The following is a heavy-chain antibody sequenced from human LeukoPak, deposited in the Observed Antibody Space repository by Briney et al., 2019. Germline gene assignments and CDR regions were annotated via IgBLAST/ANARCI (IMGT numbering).Heavy chain of an antibody. CDR2: ISGSGGST. Sequence: PGGSLRLSCAASGFTFSSYAMSWVRQAPGKGLEWVSAISGSGGSTYYADSVKGRFTISRDNSKNTLYLQMNSLRAEDTAVYYCAKGATYYYGSGSYLPFDYWDQGTLVTVSS. J-gene: IGHJ4*02. CDR3: AKGATYYYGSGSYLPFDY. CDR1: GFTFSSYA. D-gene: IGHD3-10*01. V-gene: IGHV3-23*01.